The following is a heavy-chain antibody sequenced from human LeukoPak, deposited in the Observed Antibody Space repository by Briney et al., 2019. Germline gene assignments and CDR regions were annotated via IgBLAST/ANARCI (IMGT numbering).Heavy chain of an antibody. CDR1: GFTFSSYG. Sequence: PGRSLRLSCAASGFTFSSYGMHWIRQAPGKGLEWVAVIWYDGSNKYYADSVKGRFTISRDNSKNTLYLQMNSLRAEDTAVYYCARDDYGGNRDFGYWGQGTLVTVSS. CDR3: ARDDYGGNRDFGY. V-gene: IGHV3-33*01. J-gene: IGHJ4*02. D-gene: IGHD4-23*01. CDR2: IWYDGSNK.